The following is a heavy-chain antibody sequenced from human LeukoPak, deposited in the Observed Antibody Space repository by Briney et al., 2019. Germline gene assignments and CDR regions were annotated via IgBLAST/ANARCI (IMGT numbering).Heavy chain of an antibody. CDR2: IRSETDGATT. D-gene: IGHD3-10*01. V-gene: IGHV3-15*01. CDR1: GFSFTYAW. CDR3: TTDLNQRLKWFGNPLDH. J-gene: IGHJ4*02. Sequence: PGGSLRLSCVASGFSFTYAWMSWVRPAPGKGLQWVGHIRSETDGATTDYAAAVQGRFTISRDDSKKMLYLEMNSLKTEDTAVYYCTTDLNQRLKWFGNPLDHWGQGTPVTVSS.